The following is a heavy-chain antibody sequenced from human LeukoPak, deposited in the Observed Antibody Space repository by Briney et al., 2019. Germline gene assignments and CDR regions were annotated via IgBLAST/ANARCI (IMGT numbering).Heavy chain of an antibody. D-gene: IGHD6-19*01. Sequence: PSETLSLTCTVSGGSISSGSYYWSWVRQPAGKGLEWIGRIYTSGNTNYNPSLKSRVTISVDTSKNQFSLKLSSVTAADTAVYYCARTWYSSGWYSYYFDYWGQGTLVTVSS. J-gene: IGHJ4*02. CDR3: ARTWYSSGWYSYYFDY. CDR2: IYTSGNT. CDR1: GGSISSGSYY. V-gene: IGHV4-61*02.